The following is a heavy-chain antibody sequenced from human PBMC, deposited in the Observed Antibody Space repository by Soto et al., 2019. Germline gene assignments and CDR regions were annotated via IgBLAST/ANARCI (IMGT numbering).Heavy chain of an antibody. J-gene: IGHJ6*02. CDR1: GFTFSSYG. CDR3: AKDSKYYDFWSGYYTGTYYYYGMDV. V-gene: IGHV3-30*18. D-gene: IGHD3-3*01. CDR2: ISYDGSNK. Sequence: QVQLVESGGGVVQPGRSLRLPCAASGFTFSSYGMHWVRQAPGKGLEWVAVISYDGSNKYYADSVKGRFTISRDNSKNTLYLQMNSLRAEDTAVYYCAKDSKYYDFWSGYYTGTYYYYGMDVWGQGTTVTVSS.